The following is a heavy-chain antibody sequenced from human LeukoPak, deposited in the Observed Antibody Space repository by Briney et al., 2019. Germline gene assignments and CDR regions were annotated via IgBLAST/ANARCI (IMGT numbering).Heavy chain of an antibody. V-gene: IGHV4-4*07. Sequence: SETLSLTRTVSVGPIYSYYWSWIRQSAGQGLEWIGRLYPGVSTDYNPSFKSRVTMSLDTSKKQFALKLSAVTAADTAVYYCARLKFYDSTGYSPSHYMDVWGKGTTVTVSS. CDR3: ARLKFYDSTGYSPSHYMDV. CDR2: LYPGVST. D-gene: IGHD3-22*01. J-gene: IGHJ6*03. CDR1: VGPIYSYY.